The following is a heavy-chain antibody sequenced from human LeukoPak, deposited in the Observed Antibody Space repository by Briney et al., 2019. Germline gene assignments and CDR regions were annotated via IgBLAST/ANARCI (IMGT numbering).Heavy chain of an antibody. Sequence: GGSLRLSCAASGFTFSNYWMSWVRQAPGNGLEWVAYIKRDGSDKYYVDSVKGRFTISRDNAKNSLYLQMNSLRADDTAVYYCARSLGSCSGGSCYSWGQGTLVTVSS. CDR2: IKRDGSDK. CDR1: GFTFSNYW. J-gene: IGHJ4*02. D-gene: IGHD2-15*01. V-gene: IGHV3-7*03. CDR3: ARSLGSCSGGSCYS.